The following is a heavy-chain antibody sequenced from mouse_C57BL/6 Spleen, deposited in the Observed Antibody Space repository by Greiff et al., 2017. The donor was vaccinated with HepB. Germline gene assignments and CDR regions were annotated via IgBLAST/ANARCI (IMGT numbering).Heavy chain of an antibody. Sequence: EVKVEESGPGLVKPSQSLSLTCSVTGYSITSGYYWNWIRQFPGNKLEWMGYISYDGSNNYNPSLKNRISITRDTSKNQFFLKLNSVTTEDTATYYCARDAIYYYGSSPWWYFDVWGTGTTVTVSS. V-gene: IGHV3-6*01. J-gene: IGHJ1*03. CDR3: ARDAIYYYGSSPWWYFDV. D-gene: IGHD1-1*01. CDR1: GYSITSGYY. CDR2: ISYDGSN.